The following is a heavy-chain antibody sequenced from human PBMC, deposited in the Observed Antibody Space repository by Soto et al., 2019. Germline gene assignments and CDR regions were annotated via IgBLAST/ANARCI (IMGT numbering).Heavy chain of an antibody. D-gene: IGHD2-15*01. CDR1: GFTFSSYC. CDR3: ARDLSVVVVAAMGY. V-gene: IGHV3-33*01. Sequence: QVQLVESGGGVVQPGRSLRLSCAASGFTFSSYCMHWVRQAPGKGLEWVAVIWYDGSNKYYADSVKGRFTIYRDNSKNTLYLQMNSLRAEDTAVYYCARDLSVVVVAAMGYWGQGTLVTVSS. CDR2: IWYDGSNK. J-gene: IGHJ4*02.